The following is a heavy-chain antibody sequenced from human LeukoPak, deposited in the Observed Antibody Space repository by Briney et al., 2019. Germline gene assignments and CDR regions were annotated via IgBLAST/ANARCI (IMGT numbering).Heavy chain of an antibody. V-gene: IGHV3-7*01. CDR3: ATIAAVGSYYFDY. CDR1: GFTFSSYW. J-gene: IGHJ4*02. CDR2: IKQDGSEK. Sequence: GGSLRLSCAASGFTFSSYWMSWVRQAPGKGLEWVANIKQDGSEKYYVDSVKGRFTISRDNAKNSLYLQMNSLRAEDTAVYYCATIAAVGSYYFDYWGQGTLVTVSS. D-gene: IGHD6-13*01.